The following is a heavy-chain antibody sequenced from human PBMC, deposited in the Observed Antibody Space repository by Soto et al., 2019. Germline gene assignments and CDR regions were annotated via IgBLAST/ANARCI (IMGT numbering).Heavy chain of an antibody. D-gene: IGHD2-15*01. CDR2: ISSSSSTI. CDR3: ARDSLGYCSGGSCYSEYFQH. CDR1: GFTFSSYS. Sequence: EVQLVESGGGLVQPGGSLRLSCAASGFTFSSYSMNWVRQAPGKGLEWGSYISSSSSTIYYADSVKGRFTISRDNAKNSLYLQMNSLRAEDTAVYYCARDSLGYCSGGSCYSEYFQHWGQGTLVTVSS. V-gene: IGHV3-48*01. J-gene: IGHJ1*01.